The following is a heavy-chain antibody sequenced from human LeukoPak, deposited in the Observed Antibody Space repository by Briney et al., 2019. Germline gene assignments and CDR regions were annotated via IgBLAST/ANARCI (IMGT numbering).Heavy chain of an antibody. CDR1: GYTFTAYY. CDR2: INPNSGGT. CDR3: ARRCDTSSYYTYYFDY. Sequence: GASVKVSCKASGYTFTAYYIHWVRQAPGQGLEWMGWINPNSGGTNCAQKFQGRVTMTRDTSISTAYMEPSRLRSDDTAVYFCARRCDTSSYYTYYFDYWGQGTLATVSS. V-gene: IGHV1-2*02. D-gene: IGHD3-22*01. J-gene: IGHJ4*02.